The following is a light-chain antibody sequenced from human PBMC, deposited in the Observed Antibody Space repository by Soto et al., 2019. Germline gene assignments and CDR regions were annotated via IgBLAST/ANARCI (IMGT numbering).Light chain of an antibody. J-gene: IGKJ1*01. CDR2: AAS. CDR3: QQSYRTPPWT. CDR1: QIISNY. Sequence: DIQMTQSPSSLSASVGDRVTLTCRASQIISNYLNWYQQKSGKAPKLLIYAASTLPSGAPSRFSGSGSGTDFTLTISSLQPEDVATYYCQQSYRTPPWTFGQGTKV. V-gene: IGKV1-39*01.